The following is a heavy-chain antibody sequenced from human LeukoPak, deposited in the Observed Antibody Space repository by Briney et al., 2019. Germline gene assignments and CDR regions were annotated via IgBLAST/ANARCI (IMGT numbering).Heavy chain of an antibody. CDR3: ALDYGDYPFDY. CDR2: IYYSGST. Sequence: SETLSLTCTVSGGSISSSSYYWGWIRQPPGKGLEWIGSIYYSGSTYYNPSLKSRVTISVDTSKNQFSLKLSSVTAADTAVYYCALDYGDYPFDYWGQGTLVTVSS. V-gene: IGHV4-39*01. CDR1: GGSISSSSYY. D-gene: IGHD4-17*01. J-gene: IGHJ4*02.